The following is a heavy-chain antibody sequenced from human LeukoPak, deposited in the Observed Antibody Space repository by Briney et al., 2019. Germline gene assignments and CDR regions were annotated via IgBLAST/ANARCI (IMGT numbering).Heavy chain of an antibody. Sequence: GGSLRLSCAASGFTFSSYWMSWVRQAPGKGLEWVANIKQDGSEKYYVDSVKGRFTISRDNAKSSLYLQMNSLRAEDTAVYYCARAYYDFWSGYPHYFDYWGQGTLVTVSS. V-gene: IGHV3-7*01. CDR1: GFTFSSYW. J-gene: IGHJ4*02. CDR3: ARAYYDFWSGYPHYFDY. CDR2: IKQDGSEK. D-gene: IGHD3-3*01.